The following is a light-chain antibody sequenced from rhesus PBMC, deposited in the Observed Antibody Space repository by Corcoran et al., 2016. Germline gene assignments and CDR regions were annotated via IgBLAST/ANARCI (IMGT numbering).Light chain of an antibody. CDR3: QQYSNWPHS. J-gene: IGKJ2*01. CDR2: GAS. CDR1: QSVSSS. Sequence: EIVLTQSPATLSLSPGERATLSCRASQSVSSSLAWYQQQPGQVPRLLIDGASSRATGIPDRFSGRVYGTDFTLTISSLEPEDFAVYYCQQYSNWPHSFGQGTKVEIK. V-gene: IGKV3-42*03.